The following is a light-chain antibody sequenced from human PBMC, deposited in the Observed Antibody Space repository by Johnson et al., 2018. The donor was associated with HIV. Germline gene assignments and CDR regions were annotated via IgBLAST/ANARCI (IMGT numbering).Light chain of an antibody. CDR3: GVWDASLSPHYV. J-gene: IGLJ1*01. CDR2: DNN. V-gene: IGLV1-51*01. Sequence: QPVLTQPPSVSAAPGQRVTISCSGSSSNVGSSFVSWYRQVPGTAPKLLIYDNNKRPSGIPDRFSGSKSGASATLGITGLQTGDEADYYCGVWDASLSPHYVFGTGTTITVL. CDR1: SSNVGSSF.